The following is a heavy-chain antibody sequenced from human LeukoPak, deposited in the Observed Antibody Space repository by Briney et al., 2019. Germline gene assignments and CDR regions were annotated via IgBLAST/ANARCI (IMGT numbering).Heavy chain of an antibody. CDR3: ARGVYCSGGSCSSSWFDP. Sequence: PSETLSLTCTVSGYSISGDYFWGWIRQPPGKGLEWIGTLYHSGSTYYNPSLKSRVTISVDTSKNQFSLKLSSVTAADTAVYYCARGVYCSGGSCSSSWFDPWGQGTLVTVSS. V-gene: IGHV4-38-2*02. CDR1: GYSISGDYF. CDR2: LYHSGST. J-gene: IGHJ5*02. D-gene: IGHD2-15*01.